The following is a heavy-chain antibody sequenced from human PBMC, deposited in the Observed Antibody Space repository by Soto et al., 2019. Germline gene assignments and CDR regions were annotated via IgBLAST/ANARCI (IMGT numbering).Heavy chain of an antibody. D-gene: IGHD3-10*01. J-gene: IGHJ4*02. V-gene: IGHV3-23*01. Sequence: EVQLLESGGGLVQPGGSLRLSCAASGFTFSSYAMSWVRQAPGKGLEWVSAISGSGGSTYYADSVKGRFTISRDNSKNTLYLQMNSLRAEDTAVYYCANKDGSGRTPPYYWGQGTLVTVSS. CDR3: ANKDGSGRTPPYY. CDR2: ISGSGGST. CDR1: GFTFSSYA.